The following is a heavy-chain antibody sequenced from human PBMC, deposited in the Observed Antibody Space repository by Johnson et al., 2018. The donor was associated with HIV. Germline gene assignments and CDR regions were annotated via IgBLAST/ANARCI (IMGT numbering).Heavy chain of an antibody. V-gene: IGHV3-7*01. Sequence: VQLVESGGALVKPGGSLRLSCAASGFAFSDYYMAWIRQAPGKGLEWVANIKQDGSEKYYADSVKGRFTISRDNSKNTLYLQLNSRRAEDTAVYYCAKEGTTMEVDIWGQGTMVTVSS. J-gene: IGHJ3*02. CDR3: AKEGTTMEVDI. CDR1: GFAFSDYY. D-gene: IGHD5-18*01. CDR2: IKQDGSEK.